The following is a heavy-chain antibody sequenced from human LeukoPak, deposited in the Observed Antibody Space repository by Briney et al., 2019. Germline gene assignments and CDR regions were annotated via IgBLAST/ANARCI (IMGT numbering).Heavy chain of an antibody. CDR1: GSISSYY. CDR3: ARQKCTSTSCLTKNAFDI. D-gene: IGHD2-2*01. J-gene: IGHJ3*02. Sequence: SETLSLTCTVSGSISSYYWSWIRQPPGKGLEWIGYIYTSGSTNYNPSLKSRVTISVDTSKNQFSLDLSSVTAADTVVYYCARQKCTSTSCLTKNAFDIWGQGTTVTVSS. V-gene: IGHV4-4*09. CDR2: IYTSGST.